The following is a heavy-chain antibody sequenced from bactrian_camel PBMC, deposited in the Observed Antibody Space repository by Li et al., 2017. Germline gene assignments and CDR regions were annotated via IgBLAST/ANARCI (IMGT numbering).Heavy chain of an antibody. CDR3: GKDRGNTT. CDR2: IDGDDGTT. V-gene: IGHV3S1*01. Sequence: HVQLVESGGGSVQAGGSLQLTCELKKYSSSQYCVAWYRQAPGKEREGVAVIDGDDGTTYADSVKGRFTISRDNSKNTLYLQLNSLKTEDTAMYYCGKDRGNTTRGQGTQVTVS. CDR1: KYSSSQYC. J-gene: IGHJ4*01.